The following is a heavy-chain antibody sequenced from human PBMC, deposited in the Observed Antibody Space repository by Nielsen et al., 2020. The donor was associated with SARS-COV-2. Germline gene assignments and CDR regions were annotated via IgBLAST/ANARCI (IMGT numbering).Heavy chain of an antibody. CDR1: GFSFSNYA. CDR2: ISESGGAT. D-gene: IGHD3-10*01. J-gene: IGHJ4*02. Sequence: GESLKISCVASGFSFSNYAMNWVRQAPGKGLEWVSAISESGGATYYTDSVKGRFTISRDNSRNTLYLEMNSLRADDTAVYYCAKHEGEDWGQGTLVTVSS. CDR3: AKHEGED. V-gene: IGHV3-23*01.